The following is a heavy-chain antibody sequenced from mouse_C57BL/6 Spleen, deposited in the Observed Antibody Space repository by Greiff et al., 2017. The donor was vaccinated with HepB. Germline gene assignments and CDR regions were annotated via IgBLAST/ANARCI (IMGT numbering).Heavy chain of an antibody. V-gene: IGHV1-80*01. CDR2: IYPGDGDT. Sequence: QVQLQQSGAELVKPGASVKISCKASGYAFSSYWMNWVKQRPGKGLEWIGQIYPGDGDTNYNGKFKGKATLTADKSSSTAYMQLSSLTSEDSAVYFCARCSYYSNCHYFDYWGQGTTLTVSS. CDR3: ARCSYYSNCHYFDY. D-gene: IGHD2-5*01. CDR1: GYAFSSYW. J-gene: IGHJ2*01.